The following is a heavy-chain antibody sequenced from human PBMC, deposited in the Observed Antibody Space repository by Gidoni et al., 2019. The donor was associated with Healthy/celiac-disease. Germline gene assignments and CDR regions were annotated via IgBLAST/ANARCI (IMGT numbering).Heavy chain of an antibody. J-gene: IGHJ4*02. Sequence: QVQLVQSGAEVKKPGSSVKVSCKASRATFSRYAISWVRQAPGQGLEWMGGIIPIFGTANYAQKFQGRVTITADESTSTAYMELSSLRSEDTAVYYCARAQYYYDSSGYWRAFDYWGQGTLVTVSS. D-gene: IGHD3-22*01. V-gene: IGHV1-69*12. CDR2: IIPIFGTA. CDR1: RATFSRYA. CDR3: ARAQYYYDSSGYWRAFDY.